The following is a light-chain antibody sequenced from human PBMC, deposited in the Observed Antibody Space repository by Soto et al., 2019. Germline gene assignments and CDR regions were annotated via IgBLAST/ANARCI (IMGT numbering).Light chain of an antibody. CDR3: ASWDDSLGAVI. CDR2: SNN. J-gene: IGLJ2*01. CDR1: SSNIGGTNY. V-gene: IGLV1-47*02. Sequence: QSVLTQPPSASGTPGQIVFISCSGSSSNIGGTNYAYWYQQLPGAAPKLLMHSNNLRPSGVPERISGSKFGTAASLAISGLRSKDEAVYYYASWDDSLGAVIFGGETKLTVL.